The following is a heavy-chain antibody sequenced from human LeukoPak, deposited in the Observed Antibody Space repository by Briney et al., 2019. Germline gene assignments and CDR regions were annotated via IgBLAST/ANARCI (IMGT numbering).Heavy chain of an antibody. J-gene: IGHJ4*02. V-gene: IGHV3-30*01. CDR2: ISYDGINK. D-gene: IGHD2-2*01. CDR3: ARGTGGYCSSTSCPSGGDY. CDR1: GFPFSSYP. Sequence: GGSLRLSCAASGFPFSSYPMHWVRQAPGKGLEWVAVISYDGINKYYADSVKGRFTISRDNSKNTLYLQMNSLRAEDTAVYFCARGTGGYCSSTSCPSGGDYWGQGTLVTVSS.